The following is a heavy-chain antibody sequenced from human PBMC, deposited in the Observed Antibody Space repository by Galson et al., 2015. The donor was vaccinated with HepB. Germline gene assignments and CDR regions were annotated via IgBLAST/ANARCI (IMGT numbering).Heavy chain of an antibody. CDR1: GGSISSGSYY. D-gene: IGHD3-22*01. V-gene: IGHV4-61*02. Sequence: TLSLTCTVSGGSISSGSYYWSWIRQPAGKGLEWIGRIYTSGSTNYNPSLKSRVTISVDTSKNQFSLKLSSVTAADTAVYYCARDGYGTGAFDIWGQGTMVTVSS. CDR2: IYTSGST. J-gene: IGHJ3*02. CDR3: ARDGYGTGAFDI.